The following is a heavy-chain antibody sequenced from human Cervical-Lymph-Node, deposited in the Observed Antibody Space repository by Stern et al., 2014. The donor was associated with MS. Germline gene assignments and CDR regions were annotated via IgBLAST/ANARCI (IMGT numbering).Heavy chain of an antibody. CDR3: GRGIKTFDP. D-gene: IGHD5-24*01. CDR1: GFRFSEYY. Sequence: QVQLMQSGAEVKKPGASVKVSCEASGFRFSEYYIHWVRQAPGQGLELMGCINPKNGDTQSAQRFQGRVSMTRDTSISTAYMELSSLKSDDTAMYYCGRGIKTFDPWGQGTLVTVSS. CDR2: INPKNGDT. J-gene: IGHJ5*02. V-gene: IGHV1-2*02.